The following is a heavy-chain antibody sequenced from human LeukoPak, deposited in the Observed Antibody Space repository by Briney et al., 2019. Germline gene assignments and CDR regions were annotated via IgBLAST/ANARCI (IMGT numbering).Heavy chain of an antibody. Sequence: SETLSLTCTVSGGSISSSSYYWGWIRQPPGKGLEWIGSIYSSGSTYYNPSLKSRVTISVDTSKNQFSLKLSSVTAADTAVYYCARSGSGYLRYYFDYWGQGTLVTVSS. CDR3: ARSGSGYLRYYFDY. D-gene: IGHD5-12*01. J-gene: IGHJ4*02. CDR1: GGSISSSSYY. V-gene: IGHV4-39*07. CDR2: IYSSGST.